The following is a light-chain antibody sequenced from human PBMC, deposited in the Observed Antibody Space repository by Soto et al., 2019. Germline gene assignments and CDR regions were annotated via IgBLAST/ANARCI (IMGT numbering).Light chain of an antibody. V-gene: IGKV1-9*01. CDR2: AAS. CDR1: QGIRSY. J-gene: IGKJ3*01. Sequence: DIQLTQSPSFLSASVGDRVTITCRASQGIRSYLAWYQQKPGKAPKLLIYAASTLQSGVPSRFSGSGYGTECTLTIRRLRPEDFATYYCQQLNSYPPTFGPGTKVDIK. CDR3: QQLNSYPPT.